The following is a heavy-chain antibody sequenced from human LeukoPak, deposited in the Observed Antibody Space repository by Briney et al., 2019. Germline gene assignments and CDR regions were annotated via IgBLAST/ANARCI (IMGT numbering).Heavy chain of an antibody. CDR3: ARVRTSIDAFDI. CDR2: IYYSGST. V-gene: IGHV4-39*07. J-gene: IGHJ3*02. CDR1: GGSISSSSYY. D-gene: IGHD1-7*01. Sequence: SETLSLTCSLSGGSISSSSYYWGWVRQPPGKGLEWIGSIYYSGSTYYNPSLKSRVTISVDTSKNQFSLKLSSVTAADTAVYYCARVRTSIDAFDIWGQGTMVTVSS.